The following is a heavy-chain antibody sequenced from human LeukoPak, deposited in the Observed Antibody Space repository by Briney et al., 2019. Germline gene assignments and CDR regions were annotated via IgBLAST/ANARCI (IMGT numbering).Heavy chain of an antibody. CDR2: IIPIFGTA. Sequence: ASVKVSCKASGGTFSSYAISWVRQAPGQGLEWMGGIIPIFGTANYAQKFQGRVTITADKSTSTAYMELSSLRSEDTAVYYCATLDSNSTPYYYYYYMDVWGKGTTVTVSS. CDR3: ATLDSNSTPYYYYYYMDV. CDR1: GGTFSSYA. J-gene: IGHJ6*03. V-gene: IGHV1-69*06. D-gene: IGHD3/OR15-3a*01.